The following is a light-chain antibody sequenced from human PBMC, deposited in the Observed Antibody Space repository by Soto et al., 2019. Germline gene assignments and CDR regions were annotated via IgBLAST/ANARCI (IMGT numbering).Light chain of an antibody. CDR1: SSNIGAGYD. CDR3: QSYDNSLSGFYV. V-gene: IGLV1-40*01. J-gene: IGLJ1*01. Sequence: QSVLTQPPSVSGAPGQRVTISCTGSSSNIGAGYDVHWYQQLPGTAPKLLIYGNSKRPSGVPDRFSGSKSGTSASLDITGLQADDEADYYCQSYDNSLSGFYVFGTGTKVTVL. CDR2: GNS.